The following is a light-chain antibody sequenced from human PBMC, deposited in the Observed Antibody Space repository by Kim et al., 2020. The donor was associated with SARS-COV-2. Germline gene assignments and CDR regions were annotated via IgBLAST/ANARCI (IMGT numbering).Light chain of an antibody. CDR1: QNRRRN. CDR2: AAS. J-gene: IGKJ4*01. V-gene: IGKV1-39*01. Sequence: SEGTKITFNWQGSQNRRRNLNWYQQKPGKAPQILNYAASTLQSGVPSRFSGSGSETDFILTISSLQPEDFATYYCQQSYVASLTFGGGTKVDIK. CDR3: QQSYVASLT.